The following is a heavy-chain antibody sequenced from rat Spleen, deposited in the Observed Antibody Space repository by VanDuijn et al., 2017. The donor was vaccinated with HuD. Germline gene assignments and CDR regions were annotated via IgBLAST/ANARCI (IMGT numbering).Heavy chain of an antibody. D-gene: IGHD1-2*01. Sequence: QVQLKESGPGLVQPSQTLSLTCTVSGFSLTNYGVSWVRQPSGKGPEWMGRMWYDGDTAYKSVLKSRLSISRDTSKNQVFLKMNSLQTEDTGTYYCTRDRGTIAVPPGFAYWGQGTLVTVSS. CDR1: GFSLTNYG. CDR2: MWYDGDT. V-gene: IGHV2-63*01. J-gene: IGHJ3*01. CDR3: TRDRGTIAVPPGFAY.